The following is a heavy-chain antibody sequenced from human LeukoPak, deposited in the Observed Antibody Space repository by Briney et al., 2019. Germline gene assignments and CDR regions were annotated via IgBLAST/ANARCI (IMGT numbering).Heavy chain of an antibody. CDR1: GFTFSSYA. J-gene: IGHJ4*02. V-gene: IGHV3-23*01. CDR2: VSGSGGST. CDR3: ARAGITGPTSYFDY. Sequence: GGSLRLSCAVSGFTFSSYAMSWVRQAPGKGLEWVSAVSGSGGSTYYADTVKGRFTISRDNSKNTLYLQMNSLRAEDTAVYYCARAGITGPTSYFDYWGQRTLVTVSS. D-gene: IGHD1-7*01.